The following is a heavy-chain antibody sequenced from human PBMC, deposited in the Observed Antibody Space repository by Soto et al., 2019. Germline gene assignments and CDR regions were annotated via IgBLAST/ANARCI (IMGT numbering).Heavy chain of an antibody. V-gene: IGHV3-74*01. CDR1: GFTFNNYW. CDR3: TPIDYYDSG. D-gene: IGHD3-22*01. CDR2: ISGDGFSA. Sequence: HPGGSLRLSCAASGFTFNNYWMHWVRQAPGKGLVWVSRISGDGFSANYADSVKGRFTISRDNAKNTLYLQMNSLRVEDTAMYYCTPIDYYDSGWGQGTLVTVSS. J-gene: IGHJ4*02.